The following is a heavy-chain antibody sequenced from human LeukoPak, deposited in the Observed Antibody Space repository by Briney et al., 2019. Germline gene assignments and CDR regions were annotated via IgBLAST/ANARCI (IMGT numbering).Heavy chain of an antibody. D-gene: IGHD6-13*01. J-gene: IGHJ4*02. CDR1: GFTFSSYE. Sequence: GGSLRLSCAASGFTFSSYEMNWVRQAPGKGLEWVSYISSSGSTIYYADSVKGRFTISRDNAKNSLYLQMNSLRAEDTAVYYCARVSGSWYRPLDYWGQGTLVTVFS. CDR3: ARVSGSWYRPLDY. V-gene: IGHV3-48*03. CDR2: ISSSGSTI.